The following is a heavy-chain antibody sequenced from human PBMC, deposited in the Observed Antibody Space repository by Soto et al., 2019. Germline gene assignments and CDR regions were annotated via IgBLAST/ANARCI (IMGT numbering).Heavy chain of an antibody. Sequence: QVQLVQSGAEVKKPGSSVKVSCNASGGAFSDYAFSWVRQAPGQGLEWLGGIMPIFRAPDYAQKFQGRVTITADEFTRTXXMEMNSLRSEETAVYYCASWLKGPDIGNYYYGMDVWGQGTTVTVS. CDR3: ASWLKGPDIGNYYYGMDV. CDR2: IMPIFRAP. CDR1: GGAFSDYA. J-gene: IGHJ6*02. V-gene: IGHV1-69*12. D-gene: IGHD2-15*01.